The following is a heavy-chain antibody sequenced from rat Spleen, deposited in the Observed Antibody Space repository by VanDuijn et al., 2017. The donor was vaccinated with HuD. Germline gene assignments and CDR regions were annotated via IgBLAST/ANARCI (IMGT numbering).Heavy chain of an antibody. CDR2: INYEGSGT. CDR3: ARGGFFRY. Sequence: EVQLVESGGGLVQPGGSLKLSCVASGFIFSDHYVAWVRQAPTKGLEWVATINYEGSGTYYGDSVKGRFTISRDNVKSTLYLQMNSLRSEDTATYYCARGGFFRYWGQGVMVTVSS. J-gene: IGHJ2*01. V-gene: IGHV5-22*01. D-gene: IGHD1-6*01. CDR1: GFIFSDHY.